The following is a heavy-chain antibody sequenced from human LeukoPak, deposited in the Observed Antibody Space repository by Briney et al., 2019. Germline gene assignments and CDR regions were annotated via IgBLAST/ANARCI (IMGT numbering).Heavy chain of an antibody. V-gene: IGHV4-31*03. CDR2: IYYSGST. Sequence: SETLSLTCTVSGGSISSGGYYWSWIRRHPGKGLEWIGYIYYSGSTYYNPSLKSRVTISVDTSKNQFSLKLSSVTAADTAVYYCARLNCSSTSCYQDYWGQGTLVTVSS. CDR1: GGSISSGGYY. CDR3: ARLNCSSTSCYQDY. J-gene: IGHJ4*02. D-gene: IGHD2-2*01.